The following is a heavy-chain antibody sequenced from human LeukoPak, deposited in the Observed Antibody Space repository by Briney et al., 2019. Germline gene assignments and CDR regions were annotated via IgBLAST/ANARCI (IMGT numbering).Heavy chain of an antibody. CDR2: ISSSGDTI. J-gene: IGHJ4*02. V-gene: IGHV3-48*03. D-gene: IGHD3-22*01. CDR1: GLTFRSYE. Sequence: GGSLRLSCAASGLTFRSYEMNWVRQTPGKGLEWISYISSSGDTIYYADSVKGRLTVARDNGKISLYLQMNSLRVEDSAIYYCARGYYDSGDYYQAFDSWGQGILVTVSS. CDR3: ARGYYDSGDYYQAFDS.